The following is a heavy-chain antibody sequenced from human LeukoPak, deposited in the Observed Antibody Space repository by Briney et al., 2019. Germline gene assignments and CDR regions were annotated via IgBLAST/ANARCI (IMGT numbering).Heavy chain of an antibody. J-gene: IGHJ4*02. CDR2: INPNSGGT. D-gene: IGHD1-1*01. V-gene: IGHV1-2*02. Sequence: ASVKVSCKASGYTFTGYYMHWVRQAPGQGLEWMGWINPNSGGTNYAQKFQGRVTMTRDTSISTAYMELSRLRSDDTAVYYCARDRGNWNDVGDYWGQGTLVTVSS. CDR1: GYTFTGYY. CDR3: ARDRGNWNDVGDY.